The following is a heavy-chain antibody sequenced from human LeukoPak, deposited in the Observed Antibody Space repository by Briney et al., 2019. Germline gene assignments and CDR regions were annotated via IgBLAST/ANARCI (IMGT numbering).Heavy chain of an antibody. CDR2: INPNSGGT. CDR3: ARSDIVVVVAAAHYYYMDV. CDR1: GYTFTGYY. Sequence: ASVKVSCKASGYTFTGYYMHWVRQAPGQGLEWMGWINPNSGGTNYAQKFQGRVTMTRDTSISTAYMDLSRLRSDDTAVYYCARSDIVVVVAAAHYYYMDVWGKGTTVTISS. V-gene: IGHV1-2*02. J-gene: IGHJ6*03. D-gene: IGHD2-15*01.